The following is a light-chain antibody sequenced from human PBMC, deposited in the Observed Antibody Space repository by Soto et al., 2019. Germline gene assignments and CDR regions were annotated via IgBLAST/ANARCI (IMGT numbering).Light chain of an antibody. CDR3: SSYTSSSTLDV. V-gene: IGLV2-14*01. J-gene: IGLJ1*01. CDR2: EVS. Sequence: QSALTQPASVSGSPGQSITISCTGTSSEVGDYNYVSWYQQHPGKAPKLMIYEVSNRPSGVSNRFSGSKYGNTASLTISGLQAEDEADYYCSSYTSSSTLDVFGTGTKVTVL. CDR1: SSEVGDYNY.